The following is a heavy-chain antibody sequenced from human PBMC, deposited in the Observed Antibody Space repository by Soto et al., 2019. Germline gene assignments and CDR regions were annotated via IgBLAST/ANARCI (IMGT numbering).Heavy chain of an antibody. CDR1: GGSISSGGYY. J-gene: IGHJ5*02. D-gene: IGHD2-2*01. CDR2: IYYSGST. Sequence: SETLSLTCTVSGGSISSGGYYWSWIRQHPGKGLEWIGYIYYSGSTYYNPSLKSRVTISVDTSKNQFSLKLSSVTAADTAVYYCARAPHCSSTSCYVNWFDPWGQGTLVTVSS. CDR3: ARAPHCSSTSCYVNWFDP. V-gene: IGHV4-31*03.